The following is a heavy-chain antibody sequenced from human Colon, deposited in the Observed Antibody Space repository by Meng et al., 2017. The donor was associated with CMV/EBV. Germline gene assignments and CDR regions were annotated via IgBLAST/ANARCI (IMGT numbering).Heavy chain of an antibody. J-gene: IGHJ4*02. CDR1: GFTFSNYW. CDR3: TRDVNWEFFDY. V-gene: IGHV3-7*01. Sequence: GESLKISCAASGFTFSNYWMTWLRQAPGRGLELVAHIKEDGSEKYFVGSVKGRFTISRDNAKNSLYLQMNSLRAEDTAVYYCTRDVNWEFFDYWGQGTLVTVSS. D-gene: IGHD7-27*01. CDR2: IKEDGSEK.